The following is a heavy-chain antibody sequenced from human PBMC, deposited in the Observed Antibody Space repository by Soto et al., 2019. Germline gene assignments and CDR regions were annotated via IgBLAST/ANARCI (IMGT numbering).Heavy chain of an antibody. V-gene: IGHV3-23*01. CDR1: GFTFSSFA. D-gene: IGHD4-17*01. Sequence: GGSLRLSCAASGFTFSSFAMSWVRQAPGKGLEWVSALSGSGGSTYYADSVKGRFTISSDNSKNTLYLQMNSLRAEDTAVYFCLPRLTSVTNLEAFDIWGQGTMVTVSS. J-gene: IGHJ3*02. CDR2: LSGSGGST. CDR3: LPRLTSVTNLEAFDI.